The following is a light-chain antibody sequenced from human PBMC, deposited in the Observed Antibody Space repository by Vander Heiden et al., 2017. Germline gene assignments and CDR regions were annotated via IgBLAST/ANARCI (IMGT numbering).Light chain of an antibody. CDR1: SSDVGGYDY. CDR2: DVT. Sequence: QSALTQPASVSGSPGQSITISCTGTSSDVGGYDYVSWYQQHPGKAPKRVMYDVTNRPSGISDRFSGSKSGNTASRTISGLQAEDEADYYCCSFTSTTTYVFGTGTQVTVL. V-gene: IGLV2-14*03. J-gene: IGLJ1*01. CDR3: CSFTSTTTYV.